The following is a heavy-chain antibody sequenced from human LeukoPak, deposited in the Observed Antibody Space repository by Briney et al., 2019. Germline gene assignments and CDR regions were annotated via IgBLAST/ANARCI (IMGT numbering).Heavy chain of an antibody. CDR2: ISSSSSYI. V-gene: IGHV3-21*01. D-gene: IGHD1-26*01. CDR3: ARGGVGATWY. CDR1: GFTFSSYN. Sequence: PGGSLRLSCAVSGFTFSSYNMNWVRQAPGKGLEWVSSISSSSSYIYYADSVKGRFTIFRDNAKNSLYLQMNSLRAEDTAVYYCARGGVGATWYWGQGTLATVSS. J-gene: IGHJ4*02.